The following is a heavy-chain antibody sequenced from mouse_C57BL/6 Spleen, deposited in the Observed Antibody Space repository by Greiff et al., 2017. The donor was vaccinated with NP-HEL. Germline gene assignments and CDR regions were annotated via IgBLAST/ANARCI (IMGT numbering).Heavy chain of an antibody. CDR1: GYSFTDYN. Sequence: LEESGPELVKPGASVKISCKASGYSFTDYNMNWVKQSNGKSLEWIGVINPNYGTTSYNQKFKGKATLTVDQSSSTAYMQLNSLTSEDSAVYYCARGGKSTMVTTPSWFAYWGQGTLVTVSA. V-gene: IGHV1-39*01. CDR3: ARGGKSTMVTTPSWFAY. CDR2: INPNYGTT. D-gene: IGHD2-2*01. J-gene: IGHJ3*01.